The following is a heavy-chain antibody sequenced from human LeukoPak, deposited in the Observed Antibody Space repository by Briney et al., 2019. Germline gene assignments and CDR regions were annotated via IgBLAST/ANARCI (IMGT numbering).Heavy chain of an antibody. V-gene: IGHV4-34*01. CDR3: ARGLGGYAFNWFDP. CDR1: GGSFSGYY. Sequence: SETLSLTCAVYGGSFSGYYWSRIRQPPGKGLEWTGEISHSGSTNYNPSLKSRVTISVETSKNQFSLKLSSVTAADTAVYYCARGLGGYAFNWFDPWGQGTLVTVSS. J-gene: IGHJ5*02. D-gene: IGHD2-2*01. CDR2: ISHSGST.